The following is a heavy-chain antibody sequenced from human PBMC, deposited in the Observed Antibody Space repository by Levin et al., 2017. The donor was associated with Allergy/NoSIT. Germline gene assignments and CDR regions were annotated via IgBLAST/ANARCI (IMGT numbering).Heavy chain of an antibody. Sequence: SETLSLTCAVSGASISSSDWWTWVRQPPGKGLEWIGEIYLRGSSSYNPSLMSRATISVDKSQNQFSLRLRSVTAADTALYYCGRSGVPSYFDAWGQGTLVTVSS. CDR3: GRSGVPSYFDA. CDR1: GASISSSDW. D-gene: IGHD3-10*01. J-gene: IGHJ4*02. CDR2: IYLRGSS. V-gene: IGHV4-4*02.